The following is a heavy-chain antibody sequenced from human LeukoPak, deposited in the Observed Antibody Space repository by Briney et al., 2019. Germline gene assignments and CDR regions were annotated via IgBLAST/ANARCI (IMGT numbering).Heavy chain of an antibody. J-gene: IGHJ4*02. Sequence: GGSLRLSCAASGFTFSSYAMSWVRQAPGKGLEWVSAISGSGGSTYYADSVKGRFTISRDNSKNTLYLQMNSLRAEDTAVYYCAKERGNESGYYGEDGHPFDYWGQGTLVTVSS. CDR2: ISGSGGST. CDR3: AKERGNESGYYGEDGHPFDY. D-gene: IGHD3-22*01. V-gene: IGHV3-23*01. CDR1: GFTFSSYA.